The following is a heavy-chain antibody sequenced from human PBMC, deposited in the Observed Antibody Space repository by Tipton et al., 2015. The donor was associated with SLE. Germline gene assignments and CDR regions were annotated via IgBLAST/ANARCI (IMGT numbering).Heavy chain of an antibody. D-gene: IGHD3-22*01. CDR2: IYYSGST. CDR3: ASAVVVNNGWYFDL. V-gene: IGHV4-59*01. Sequence: TLSLTCTVSGGSISSYYWSWIRQPPGKGLEWIGYIYYSGSTNYNPSLKSRVTISVDTSKNQFSLKLSSVTAADTAVYYCASAVVVNNGWYFDLWGRGTLVTVSS. CDR1: GGSISSYY. J-gene: IGHJ2*01.